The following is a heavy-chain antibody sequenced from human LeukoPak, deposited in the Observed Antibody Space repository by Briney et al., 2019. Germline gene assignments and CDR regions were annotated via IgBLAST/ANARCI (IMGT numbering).Heavy chain of an antibody. V-gene: IGHV1-2*02. J-gene: IGHJ5*01. Sequence: ASVKVSCKASGYTFTDYFIHWVRQAPGQGLEWMGWINPNIGDASYAQKFRDRVTVTRDRSINTAYMELSRLTSDDTAVYYCARMALDGGDSIGFDSWGQGTLVTVSS. CDR3: ARMALDGGDSIGFDS. D-gene: IGHD2-21*02. CDR2: INPNIGDA. CDR1: GYTFTDYF.